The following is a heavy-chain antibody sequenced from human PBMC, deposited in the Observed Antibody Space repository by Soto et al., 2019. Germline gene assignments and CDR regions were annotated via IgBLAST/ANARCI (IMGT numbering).Heavy chain of an antibody. D-gene: IGHD2-2*01. CDR1: GFTFSTYT. CDR3: AKARCSTTTCYVPDY. J-gene: IGHJ4*02. CDR2: ISGSGGSP. V-gene: IGHV3-23*01. Sequence: EVQLLESGGGLVQPGGSLRLSCAASGFTFSTYTMSWVRQAPGKGLEWVSVISGSGGSPSYADSVQGRFTISRDTPTNTLYLQRNSLRAAATAMYYCAKARCSTTTCYVPDYWGQGTLVTVSS.